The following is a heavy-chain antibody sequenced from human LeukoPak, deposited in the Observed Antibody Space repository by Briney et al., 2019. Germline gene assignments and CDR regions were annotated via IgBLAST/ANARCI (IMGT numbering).Heavy chain of an antibody. V-gene: IGHV3-7*01. Sequence: PGGSLRLSCGGSGFTLSSYWMTWVRQAPGKGLEWVANIKEDGSERHYVDSAKGRFTISRDNAENSLYLQMNSLRAEDTAVYYCARMGTMGAASYNSYYYYMDVWGKGTTVTVSS. J-gene: IGHJ6*03. CDR2: IKEDGSER. CDR1: GFTLSSYW. CDR3: ARMGTMGAASYNSYYYYMDV. D-gene: IGHD2-15*01.